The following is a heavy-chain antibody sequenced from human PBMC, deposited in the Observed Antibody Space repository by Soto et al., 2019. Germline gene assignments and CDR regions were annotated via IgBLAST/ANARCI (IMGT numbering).Heavy chain of an antibody. CDR1: GGTFSSYA. Sequence: GASVKVSCKASGGTFSSYAISWVLQAPGQGLEWMGGIIPIFGTANYAQKFQGRVTITADESTSTAYMELSSLRSEDTAGYYWAREDNGCISTSRPQSEAFVIPGQATLVT. D-gene: IGHD2-2*01. J-gene: IGHJ3*02. CDR2: IIPIFGTA. V-gene: IGHV1-69*13. CDR3: AREDNGCISTSRPQSEAFVI.